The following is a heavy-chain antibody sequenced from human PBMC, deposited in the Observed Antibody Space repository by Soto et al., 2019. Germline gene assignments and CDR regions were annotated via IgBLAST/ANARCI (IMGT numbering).Heavy chain of an antibody. CDR2: ISRYGDFT. CDR3: AKDRYLDHDSRGYLFDN. Sequence: EVQLLESGGDLIQPGGSLRLSCAASGFTFNIYAMTWVRQAPGKGLEWVSAISRYGDFTYYADSVEGRFTISRDNSKNPRYLQMNSQRAEDTAVYYCAKDRYLDHDSRGYLFDNWGQGTLVTVSS. CDR1: GFTFNIYA. V-gene: IGHV3-23*01. D-gene: IGHD3-22*01. J-gene: IGHJ4*02.